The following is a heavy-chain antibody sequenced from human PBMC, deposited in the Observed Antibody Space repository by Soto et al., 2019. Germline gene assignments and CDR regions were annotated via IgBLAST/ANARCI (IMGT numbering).Heavy chain of an antibody. CDR1: GFTFSSFA. D-gene: IGHD1-1*01. J-gene: IGHJ4*02. CDR3: AKLYWNPRYFDY. Sequence: PGGSLRLSCAASGFTFSSFAMAWVRQAPWKGLEWVSSITDSGGSTDYADSVKGRFTISRDNSRNTLYLQMNSLRADDTAVYYCAKLYWNPRYFDYWGQGTRVTVSS. CDR2: ITDSGGST. V-gene: IGHV3-23*01.